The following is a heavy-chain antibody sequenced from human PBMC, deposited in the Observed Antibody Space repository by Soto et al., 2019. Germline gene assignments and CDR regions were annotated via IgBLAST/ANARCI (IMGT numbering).Heavy chain of an antibody. CDR2: IHYSGST. D-gene: IGHD4-4*01. CDR3: ARTLGPQVTGYVDSDYRWTIDQ. CDR1: GGSISGYY. J-gene: IGHJ4*02. V-gene: IGHV4-59*08. Sequence: SETLSLTCFVSGGSISGYYGSLVRQPPGKGLEWIGYIHYSGSTAYNSSLKGRVTMSVDTSKNQFSLRLTSVTAADTGVYFCARTLGPQVTGYVDSDYRWTIDQWGQGTLVTVSS.